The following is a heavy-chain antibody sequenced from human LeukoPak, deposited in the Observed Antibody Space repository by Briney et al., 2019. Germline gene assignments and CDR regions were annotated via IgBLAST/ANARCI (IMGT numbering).Heavy chain of an antibody. Sequence: ASVKVSCKASGGTFSSYAISWVRQAPGQGLEWMGWISAYNGNTNYAQKLQGRVTMTTDTSTSTAYMELRSLRSDDTAVYYCARGLSCSSTSCYRVSDAFDIWGQGTMVTVSS. CDR1: GGTFSSYA. D-gene: IGHD2-2*02. V-gene: IGHV1-18*01. CDR3: ARGLSCSSTSCYRVSDAFDI. CDR2: ISAYNGNT. J-gene: IGHJ3*02.